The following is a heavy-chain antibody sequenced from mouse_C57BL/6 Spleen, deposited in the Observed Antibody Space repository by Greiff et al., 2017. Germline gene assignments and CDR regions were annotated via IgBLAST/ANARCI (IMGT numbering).Heavy chain of an antibody. V-gene: IGHV1-52*01. CDR2: IDPSDSET. J-gene: IGHJ4*01. D-gene: IGHD2-12*01. CDR3: ARLRRGYAMDY. CDR1: GYTFTSYW. Sequence: VQLQQPGAELVRPGSSVKLSCKASGYTFTSYWMHWVKQRPIQGLEWIGNIDPSDSETHYNQKFKDKATLTVDKSSSTAYMQLSSLTSEDSAVYYCARLRRGYAMDYWGQGTSVTVSS.